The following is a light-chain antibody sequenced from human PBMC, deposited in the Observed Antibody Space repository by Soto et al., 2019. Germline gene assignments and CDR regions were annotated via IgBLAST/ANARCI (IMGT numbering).Light chain of an antibody. J-gene: IGKJ5*01. Sequence: EIVLTQSPATLSLYPVAIANLSGSARPSFTNFLAWYQQKPGQAPRLLIYGAFNRATGIPARFSGSGSGTDFTFTISSLQPEDIATYYCQQYDNLPITCGQGTRREIK. CDR2: GAF. CDR1: PSFTNF. CDR3: QQYDNLPIT. V-gene: IGKV3D-15*01.